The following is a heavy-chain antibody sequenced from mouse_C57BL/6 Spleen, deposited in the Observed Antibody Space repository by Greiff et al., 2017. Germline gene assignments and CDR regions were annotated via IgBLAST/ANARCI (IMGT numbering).Heavy chain of an antibody. Sequence: QVQLKQPGAELVKPGASVKLSCKASGYTFTSYWMQWVKQRPGQGLEWIGEIDPSDSYTNYNQKFKGKATLTVDTSSSTAYMQLSSLTSEDSAVYYCASFSLDYWGQGTTLTVSS. CDR1: GYTFTSYW. CDR2: IDPSDSYT. J-gene: IGHJ2*01. CDR3: ASFSLDY. V-gene: IGHV1-50*01. D-gene: IGHD6-2*01.